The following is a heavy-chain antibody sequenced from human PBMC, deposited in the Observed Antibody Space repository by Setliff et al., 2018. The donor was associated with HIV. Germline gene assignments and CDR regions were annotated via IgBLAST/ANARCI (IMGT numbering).Heavy chain of an antibody. CDR2: ISSSSGYI. V-gene: IGHV3-21*01. Sequence: PGGSLRLSCAAFGFTFSNYNMNWVRQAPGKGLEWVASISSSSGYIYYRDPVKGRFTISRDNAKTSVSLQMNSRTAEDTAVYFCTRAYLGVVVAQYLMDVWGKGTTVTVSS. J-gene: IGHJ6*03. D-gene: IGHD3-3*01. CDR3: TRAYLGVVVAQYLMDV. CDR1: GFTFSNYN.